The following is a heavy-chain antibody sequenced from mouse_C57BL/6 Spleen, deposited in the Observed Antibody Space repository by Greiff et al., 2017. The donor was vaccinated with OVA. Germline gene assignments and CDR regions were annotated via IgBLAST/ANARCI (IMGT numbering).Heavy chain of an antibody. Sequence: VQLQQPGAELVKPGASVKVSCKASGYTFTSYWMHWVKQRPGQGLEWIGRIHPSDSDTNYTQKFKGKATLTVDKSSSTAYMPLSSLTSEDSAVYYCAYGTRYYYAMDYWGQGTSVTVSS. CDR3: AYGTRYYYAMDY. D-gene: IGHD1-1*01. CDR1: GYTFTSYW. J-gene: IGHJ4*01. V-gene: IGHV1-74*01. CDR2: IHPSDSDT.